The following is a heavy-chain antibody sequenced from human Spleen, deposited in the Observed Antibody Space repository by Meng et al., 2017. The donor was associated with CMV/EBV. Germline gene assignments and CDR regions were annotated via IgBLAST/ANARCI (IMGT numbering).Heavy chain of an antibody. J-gene: IGHJ4*02. V-gene: IGHV4-59*01. D-gene: IGHD3-3*01. CDR2: ISYSVCS. CDR3: ARCRITIFGVVIILGDFDY. CDR1: SFCRCS. Sequence: SFCRCSWSLILQPPGQGLEWIGYISYSVCSNYDPSLKSRVTISVDTSKNQFSLQLISVTAADTAVYYCARCRITIFGVVIILGDFDYWGQGTLVTVSS.